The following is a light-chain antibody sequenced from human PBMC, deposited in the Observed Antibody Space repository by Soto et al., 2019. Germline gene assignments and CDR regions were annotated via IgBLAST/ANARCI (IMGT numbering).Light chain of an antibody. CDR3: QQYGSSNQT. Sequence: EIVLTQSPCTLSLSPGERATLSCRASQSVSSSYLAWYQQKPGQAPRLLIDGSSSRATGIPDRFSGSGSGTDFTLSISRLEPADFSVYYCQQYGSSNQTFGQGTKVEIK. CDR1: QSVSSSY. J-gene: IGKJ1*01. CDR2: GSS. V-gene: IGKV3-20*01.